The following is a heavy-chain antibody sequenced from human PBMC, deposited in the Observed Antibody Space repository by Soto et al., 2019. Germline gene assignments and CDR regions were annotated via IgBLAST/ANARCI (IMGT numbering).Heavy chain of an antibody. D-gene: IGHD3-3*01. V-gene: IGHV3-23*01. Sequence: EVQLLESGGGLVQPGGSLRLSCAASGFTFSSYVMSWVRQAPGKGLEWVSAISGSGGSTYYADSVKGRFTISRDNSKNTLYLQMNSLRAEDTAVYYCAKDSSWSGHPSDYWGQGTLVTVSS. CDR1: GFTFSSYV. CDR3: AKDSSWSGHPSDY. CDR2: ISGSGGST. J-gene: IGHJ4*02.